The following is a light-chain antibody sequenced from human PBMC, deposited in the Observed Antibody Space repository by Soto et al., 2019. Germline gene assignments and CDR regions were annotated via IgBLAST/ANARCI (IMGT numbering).Light chain of an antibody. V-gene: IGKV3-20*01. CDR2: DAS. Sequence: DIVLTQSPGTLSLSPGERATLSCRASQSISSNYLAWYQQKPGQAPRLLIYDASSRATGIPDRFSGSGSGADFTLTINRLEPEAYAVYHCQQYHSAPRTFGQGTKVEI. J-gene: IGKJ1*01. CDR1: QSISSNY. CDR3: QQYHSAPRT.